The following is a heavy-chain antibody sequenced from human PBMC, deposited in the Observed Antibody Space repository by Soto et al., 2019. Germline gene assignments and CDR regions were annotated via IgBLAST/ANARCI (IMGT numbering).Heavy chain of an antibody. Sequence: LRLSCAASVFSFSNYWMSWGRQAPGKGLEWVANIKEDGSEKYYVDSVKGRFTISRDNAKNSLYLQMNSLRAEDTALYYCARDSVRGYYDSSGYFTALDYWGQGTLVTVSS. D-gene: IGHD3-22*01. V-gene: IGHV3-7*01. CDR1: VFSFSNYW. CDR3: ARDSVRGYYDSSGYFTALDY. CDR2: IKEDGSEK. J-gene: IGHJ4*02.